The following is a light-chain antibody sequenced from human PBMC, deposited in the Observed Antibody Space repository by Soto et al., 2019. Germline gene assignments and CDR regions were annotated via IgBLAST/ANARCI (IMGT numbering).Light chain of an antibody. CDR1: QSVLYSSNNKNY. J-gene: IGKJ2*01. CDR2: WAS. Sequence: DIVMTQSPDSLAVSLGERATINCKSSQSVLYSSNNKNYLAWYQQKPGQPPKLLIYWASTRESGVPDRFSGSGYGTDLALTISRLQAEDVAVYYCQQYYSTPYTFAQGPKLEIK. V-gene: IGKV4-1*01. CDR3: QQYYSTPYT.